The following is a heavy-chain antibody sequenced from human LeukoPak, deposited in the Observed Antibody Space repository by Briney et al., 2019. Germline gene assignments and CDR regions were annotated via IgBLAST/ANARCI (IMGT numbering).Heavy chain of an antibody. J-gene: IGHJ4*02. V-gene: IGHV3-23*01. CDR2: ISGSYGTT. CDR1: GFTFSSYA. D-gene: IGHD2-2*01. Sequence: GGSLRLSCAASGFTFSSYAMSWLRQAPGRGLEWVSSISGSYGTTYYADSVKGRFTISRDNSKNTLYLQMNSLRAEDTALYYCAKGNIAELPAAPYYWGQGTLVTVSS. CDR3: AKGNIAELPAAPYY.